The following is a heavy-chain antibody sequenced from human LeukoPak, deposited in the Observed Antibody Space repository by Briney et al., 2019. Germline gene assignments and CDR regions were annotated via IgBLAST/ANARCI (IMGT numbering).Heavy chain of an antibody. J-gene: IGHJ5*02. V-gene: IGHV3-23*01. CDR3: AKDSLNWFGESIS. CDR2: SSGSGDST. CDR1: GFTFSSYW. D-gene: IGHD3-10*01. Sequence: GGSLRLSCAASGFTFSSYWMSWVRQAPGKGLEWVSSSSGSGDSTHYADSVKGRFTISRDNSKNTLYLQMNSLRAEGTAVYYCAKDSLNWFGESISWGQGTLVTVSS.